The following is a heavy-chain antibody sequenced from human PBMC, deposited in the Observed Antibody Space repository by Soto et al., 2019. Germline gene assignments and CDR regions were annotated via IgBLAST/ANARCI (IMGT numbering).Heavy chain of an antibody. CDR3: ARVSGSSRMYYFDY. CDR2: ISSSSSYI. J-gene: IGHJ4*02. V-gene: IGHV3-21*01. Sequence: EVQLVESGGGLVKPGGSLRLSCAASGFTFSSYSMNWVRQAPGKGLEWVSSISSSSSYIYYADSVKGRFTISRDNSKNSLYVQMNSLRAEDTAVYYCARVSGSSRMYYFDYGGQGTLVTVSS. CDR1: GFTFSSYS. D-gene: IGHD6-19*01.